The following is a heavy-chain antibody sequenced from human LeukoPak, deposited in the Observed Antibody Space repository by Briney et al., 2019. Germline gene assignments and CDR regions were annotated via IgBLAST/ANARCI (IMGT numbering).Heavy chain of an antibody. V-gene: IGHV4-59*12. J-gene: IGHJ4*02. CDR2: FYYSGST. CDR1: GGSISTYY. D-gene: IGHD6-19*01. CDR3: ASIAVAGMEVNN. Sequence: SETLSLTCTVSGGSISTYYWSWIRRPPGKGLEWIGYFYYSGSTSYNSSLKSRVTISVDRSKNQFSLKLSSVTAADTAVYYCASIAVAGMEVNNWGRGTLVTVSS.